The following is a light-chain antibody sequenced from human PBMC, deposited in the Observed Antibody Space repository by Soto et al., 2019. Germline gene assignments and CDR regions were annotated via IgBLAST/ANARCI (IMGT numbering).Light chain of an antibody. CDR2: AAS. V-gene: IGKV1-6*01. Sequence: AIQMTQSPSSLSASIGDRVIITCRASQDIRNDLGWYQQKPGKPPKLLIYAASILQIGIPSRFSGTGSDTDFTLTISSLQPEDFATYYCLQDYNYPLTFGQGTKVEIK. CDR3: LQDYNYPLT. CDR1: QDIRND. J-gene: IGKJ1*01.